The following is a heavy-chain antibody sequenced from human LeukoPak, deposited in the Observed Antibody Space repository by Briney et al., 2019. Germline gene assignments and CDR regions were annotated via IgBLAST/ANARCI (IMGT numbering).Heavy chain of an antibody. D-gene: IGHD3-10*01. CDR2: IYHSGST. CDR3: ASARLSPWYYYGSGSYGYYMDF. J-gene: IGHJ6*03. V-gene: IGHV4-4*02. CDR1: GGSISSSNW. Sequence: SETLSLTCAVSGGSISSSNWWSWVRQPPGKGLEWIGEIYHSGSTNYNPPLKSRVTISVDKSKNQFFLKLSAVTATDPAGYYCASARLSPWYYYGSGSYGYYMDFWGKGTTVTVSS.